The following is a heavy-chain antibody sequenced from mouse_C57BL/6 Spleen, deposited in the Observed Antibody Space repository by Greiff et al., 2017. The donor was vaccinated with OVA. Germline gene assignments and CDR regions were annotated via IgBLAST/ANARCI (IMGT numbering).Heavy chain of an antibody. CDR2: INPNNGGT. J-gene: IGHJ2*01. CDR3: ARKMDYRLDY. Sequence: EVQLQQSGPELVKPGASVKISCKASGYTFTDYYMNWVKQSHGKSLEWIGDINPNNGGTSYNQKFKGKATLTVDKSSSTAYMELRSLTSEDSAVYYCARKMDYRLDYWGQGTTLTVSS. D-gene: IGHD2-4*01. V-gene: IGHV1-26*01. CDR1: GYTFTDYY.